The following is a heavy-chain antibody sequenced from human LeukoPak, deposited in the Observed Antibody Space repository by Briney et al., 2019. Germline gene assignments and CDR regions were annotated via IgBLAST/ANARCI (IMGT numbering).Heavy chain of an antibody. Sequence: GGSLRLSCAASGFTVRSNYMSWVREAPGKGLEWVSVIYSGGSTYYADSVKGRFTISRDNSKNTLYLQINSMRAEDTAVYYCATGPRGGGDYYYYGMDVWGQGTTVTVSS. D-gene: IGHD2-21*01. CDR3: ATGPRGGGDYYYYGMDV. CDR2: IYSGGST. CDR1: GFTVRSNY. V-gene: IGHV3-66*02. J-gene: IGHJ6*02.